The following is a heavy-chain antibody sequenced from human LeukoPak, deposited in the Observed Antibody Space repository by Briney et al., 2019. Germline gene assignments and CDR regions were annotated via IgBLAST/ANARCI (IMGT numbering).Heavy chain of an antibody. J-gene: IGHJ6*03. D-gene: IGHD6-13*01. CDR1: GFTFSSYE. Sequence: GGSLRLSCAASGFTFSSYEMNWVRQAPGKGLEWVSHISSSGSTIYYADSVKGRFTISRDNAKNSLYLQMNSLRAEDTAVYYCARGSGFSSSWYAYYYYYYMDVWGKGTTVTISS. V-gene: IGHV3-48*03. CDR2: ISSSGSTI. CDR3: ARGSGFSSSWYAYYYYYYMDV.